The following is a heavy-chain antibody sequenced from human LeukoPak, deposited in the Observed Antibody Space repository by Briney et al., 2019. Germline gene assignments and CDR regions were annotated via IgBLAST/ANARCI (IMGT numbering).Heavy chain of an antibody. Sequence: GASVKVSCKASGYTLTSYGLSWVRQAPGQGLEWMGWISAKNGNTNYAQKFQGRVTMTTDTSTSTAYMELRSLRSDDTAVYYCARGGGKVYLTIILSSPFDYWGQEPWSPSPQ. V-gene: IGHV1-18*01. CDR2: ISAKNGNT. J-gene: IGHJ4*01. CDR1: GYTLTSYG. CDR3: ARGGGKVYLTIILSSPFDY. D-gene: IGHD3-22*01.